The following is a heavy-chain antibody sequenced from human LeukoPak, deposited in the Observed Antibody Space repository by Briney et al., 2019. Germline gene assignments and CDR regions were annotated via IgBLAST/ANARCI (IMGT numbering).Heavy chain of an antibody. Sequence: PGGSLRLSCEASGFTFSSYAMTWVRQAPVKGLECVSTITGSGGSTQYADSVRGRFTISRDNSKNTLYLLMISLRAEDSAVYYCAKDLNGYNPPFDYWGQGTLVTVSS. J-gene: IGHJ4*02. CDR2: ITGSGGST. D-gene: IGHD5-24*01. V-gene: IGHV3-23*01. CDR1: GFTFSSYA. CDR3: AKDLNGYNPPFDY.